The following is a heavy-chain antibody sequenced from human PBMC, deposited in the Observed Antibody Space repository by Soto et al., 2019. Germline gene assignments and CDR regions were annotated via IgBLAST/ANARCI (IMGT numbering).Heavy chain of an antibody. Sequence: GGSLRLSCAASGFTFSSYAMHWVRQAPGKGLEWVAVISYDGSNKYYADSVKGRFTIPRDNSKNTLYLQMNSLRAEDTAVYYCARVREVADFDYWGQGPLVTVSS. CDR2: ISYDGSNK. CDR1: GFTFSSYA. J-gene: IGHJ4*02. D-gene: IGHD6-19*01. CDR3: ARVREVADFDY. V-gene: IGHV3-30-3*01.